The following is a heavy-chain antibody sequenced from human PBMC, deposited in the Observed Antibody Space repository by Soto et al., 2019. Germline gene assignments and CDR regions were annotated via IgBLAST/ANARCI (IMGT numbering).Heavy chain of an antibody. Sequence: QVQLQQWGAGLLKPSETLSLTCAVYGGSFSGYYWSWIRQPPGKGLEWIGEINHSGSTNYNPSLKSRVTISVDTSKKQFSLKLSSVTAADTAVYYCARGLKQLWLQPPGARQFDYWGQGTLVTVSS. CDR3: ARGLKQLWLQPPGARQFDY. CDR1: GGSFSGYY. V-gene: IGHV4-34*01. J-gene: IGHJ4*02. CDR2: INHSGST. D-gene: IGHD5-18*01.